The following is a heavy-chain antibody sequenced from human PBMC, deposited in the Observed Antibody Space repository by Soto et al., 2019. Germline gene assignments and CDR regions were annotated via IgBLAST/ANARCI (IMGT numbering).Heavy chain of an antibody. Sequence: QVQLQESGPGLVKPSQTLSLTCTVSGGSISTVDYWWSWIRQSPDMGLEWIGHIYDGGRTYNNPSLESRVTMSVDTSKSQLSLPLSSVSAADTAGYYCARGPSGDKVDSWGQGTLVTVSS. CDR1: GGSISTVDYW. V-gene: IGHV4-30-4*01. D-gene: IGHD7-27*01. J-gene: IGHJ4*02. CDR3: ARGPSGDKVDS. CDR2: IYDGGRT.